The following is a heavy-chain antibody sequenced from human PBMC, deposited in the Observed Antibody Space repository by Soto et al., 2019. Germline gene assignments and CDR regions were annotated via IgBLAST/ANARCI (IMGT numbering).Heavy chain of an antibody. V-gene: IGHV5-51*01. CDR1: GYSFSNYW. CDR3: ARGVDKGVDY. D-gene: IGHD2-8*01. Sequence: GESLKISCKASGYSFSNYWIGWVRQLPGKGLEWMGIIYGSNYDTRHSSSVQGHVTLSVDKSISNAYLQWRSLKASDTAIYYCARGVDKGVDYWGQGTLVTVSS. J-gene: IGHJ4*01. CDR2: IYGSNYDT.